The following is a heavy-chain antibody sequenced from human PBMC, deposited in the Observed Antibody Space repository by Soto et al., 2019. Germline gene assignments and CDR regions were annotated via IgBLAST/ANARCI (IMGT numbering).Heavy chain of an antibody. CDR2: ISSGGDTI. Sequence: QVQLVESGGGLVKPGGSLRLSCRASAFTFSDYYMSWIRQAPGKGLEWLSYISSGGDTIYYADSVKGRFTISRDNAKNSLFLQMNSLRAEDTAVYYCAKSGSIDLLRFDHWGQGTLVTVSS. CDR1: AFTFSDYY. D-gene: IGHD1-26*01. V-gene: IGHV3-11*01. J-gene: IGHJ5*02. CDR3: AKSGSIDLLRFDH.